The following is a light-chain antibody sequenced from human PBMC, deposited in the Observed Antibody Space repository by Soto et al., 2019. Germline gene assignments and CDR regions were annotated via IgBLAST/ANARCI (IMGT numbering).Light chain of an antibody. J-gene: IGKJ4*01. V-gene: IGKV1-39*01. CDR2: GAS. CDR3: QQSYNTPLT. Sequence: DIQMTQSPSSLSASVGDRVTITCRASQGIGTYLNWYQQKPGKAPKLLIYGASSLQSGVPSRFSGSGSGTDFTLTISSLQPEYSATYYCQQSYNTPLTFGGGTKVEI. CDR1: QGIGTY.